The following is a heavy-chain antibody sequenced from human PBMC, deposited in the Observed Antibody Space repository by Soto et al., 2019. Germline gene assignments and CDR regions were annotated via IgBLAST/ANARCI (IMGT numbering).Heavy chain of an antibody. CDR1: GFTFSSYG. J-gene: IGHJ6*02. D-gene: IGHD5-12*01. Sequence: QVQLVESGGGVVQPGRSLRLSCAASGFTFSSYGMHWVRQAPGKGLEWVAVISYDGSNKYYADSVKGRFTISRDNSKNTLYLQMNSLRAEDTAVYYCATDRGQDYYGMDVWGQGTTVTVSS. CDR2: ISYDGSNK. CDR3: ATDRGQDYYGMDV. V-gene: IGHV3-30*03.